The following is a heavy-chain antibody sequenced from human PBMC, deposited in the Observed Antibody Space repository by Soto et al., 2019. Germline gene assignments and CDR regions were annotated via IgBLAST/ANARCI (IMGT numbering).Heavy chain of an antibody. CDR2: TSADNGDT. D-gene: IGHD2-2*01. J-gene: IGHJ4*02. Sequence: QVQLVQSGAEVKEPGASVKVSCKASGYTFTRYGFSWVRQAPGQGLEWMAWTSADNGDTNFAPKLQGRVTLTTDTSTGTAYMELRSLRSDDTAVYYCARDERGTCTSSSFYYFDYWGQGTLVTVSS. V-gene: IGHV1-18*04. CDR3: ARDERGTCTSSSFYYFDY. CDR1: GYTFTRYG.